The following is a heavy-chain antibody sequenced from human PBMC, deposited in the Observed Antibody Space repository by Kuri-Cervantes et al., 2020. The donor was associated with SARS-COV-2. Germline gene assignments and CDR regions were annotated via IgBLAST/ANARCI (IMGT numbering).Heavy chain of an antibody. CDR3: ARLRSAIAAAGPLDY. J-gene: IGHJ4*02. D-gene: IGHD6-13*01. Sequence: SETLSLTCAFYGEPFSGYYWTWIRQSPGKGLEWIGEVNHRGDTNYNPSLKSRVTISVDTSKNQFSLKLSSVTAADTAVYYCARLRSAIAAAGPLDYWGQGTLVTVS. CDR2: VNHRGDT. CDR1: GEPFSGYY. V-gene: IGHV4-34*01.